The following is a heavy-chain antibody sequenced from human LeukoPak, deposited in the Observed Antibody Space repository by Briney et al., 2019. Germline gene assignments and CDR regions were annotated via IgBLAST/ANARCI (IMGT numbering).Heavy chain of an antibody. CDR2: IYYRGST. Sequence: PSETLSLTCTVSGGSISSSPYYWGWIRQPPGKGLEWIGSIYYRGSTYSNPSLNSQVTISLDTSKNQFSLKLRAVTAADTALYYCARHYLSDGILSTFDPWGQGTLVTVSS. J-gene: IGHJ5*02. D-gene: IGHD2-2*01. V-gene: IGHV4-39*01. CDR1: GGSISSSPYY. CDR3: ARHYLSDGILSTFDP.